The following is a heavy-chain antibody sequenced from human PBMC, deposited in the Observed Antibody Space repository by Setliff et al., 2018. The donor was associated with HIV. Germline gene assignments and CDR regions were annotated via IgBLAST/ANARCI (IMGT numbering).Heavy chain of an antibody. CDR1: GFSFSAFS. D-gene: IGHD3-9*01. Sequence: GGSLRLSCVASGFSFSAFSMNWVRQVPGKGLEWISYITKDGCETHFSDSVKGRFTISRDNAMNSLYLQMSSLRVEDTAVYYGVRDLMCAFDIWGQGTMVTVSS. V-gene: IGHV3-21*05. CDR2: ITKDGCET. J-gene: IGHJ3*02. CDR3: VRDLMCAFDI.